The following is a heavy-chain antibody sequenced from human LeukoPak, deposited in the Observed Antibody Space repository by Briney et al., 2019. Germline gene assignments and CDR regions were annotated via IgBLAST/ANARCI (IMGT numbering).Heavy chain of an antibody. CDR1: GFTFSSYA. Sequence: GGSLRLSCAASGFTFSSYAMSWVRQAPGKGLEWVSAMSGSGGNTYYADSVKGRFTISRDNSKNTLYLQMNSLRAEDTAVYYCAKTSGWSSVNYWGQGTLVTVSS. V-gene: IGHV3-23*01. J-gene: IGHJ4*02. CDR2: MSGSGGNT. D-gene: IGHD6-19*01. CDR3: AKTSGWSSVNY.